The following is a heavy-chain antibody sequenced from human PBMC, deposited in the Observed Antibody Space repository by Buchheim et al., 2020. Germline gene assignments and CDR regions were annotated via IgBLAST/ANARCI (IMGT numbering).Heavy chain of an antibody. J-gene: IGHJ4*02. CDR1: GFTFSSYW. V-gene: IGHV3-7*01. CDR2: IKQDGSEE. CDR3: ARDVYYYDSSGYSPFDY. D-gene: IGHD3-22*01. Sequence: EVQLVESGGGLVQPGGSLRLSCAASGFTFSSYWMSWVRQAPGKGLEWVANIKQDGSEEYYVDSVKGRFTISRDNAKNSLYLQMNSLRAEDTAVYYCARDVYYYDSSGYSPFDYWGQGTL.